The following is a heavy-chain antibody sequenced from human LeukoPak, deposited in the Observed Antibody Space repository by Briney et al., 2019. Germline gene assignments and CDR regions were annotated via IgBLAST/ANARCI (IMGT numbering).Heavy chain of an antibody. CDR2: ISPGTGGT. D-gene: IGHD4-23*01. Sequence: ASVTVSFTSSGYTFTDYYIHWVRQAPGQGLELMGWISPGTGGTNYAQNFQGRVTMTRDTSISTAYMELSGLRSDDTALYFCARNYGRTSRYFDYWGQGPLVTVSS. J-gene: IGHJ4*02. V-gene: IGHV1-2*02. CDR3: ARNYGRTSRYFDY. CDR1: GYTFTDYY.